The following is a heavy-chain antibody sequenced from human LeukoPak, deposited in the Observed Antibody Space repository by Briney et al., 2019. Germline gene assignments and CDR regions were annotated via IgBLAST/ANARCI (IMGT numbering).Heavy chain of an antibody. V-gene: IGHV3-30*04. CDR3: AKENLIAAVGGGYFDY. D-gene: IGHD6-13*01. Sequence: PGGSLRLSCAASGFTFSNYAIHWVRQAPGKGLEWVAVISYDGNNKYYADSVKGRFTISRDNSKNTLYLQMNSLRAEDTAVYYCAKENLIAAVGGGYFDYWGQGTLVTVSS. J-gene: IGHJ4*02. CDR2: ISYDGNNK. CDR1: GFTFSNYA.